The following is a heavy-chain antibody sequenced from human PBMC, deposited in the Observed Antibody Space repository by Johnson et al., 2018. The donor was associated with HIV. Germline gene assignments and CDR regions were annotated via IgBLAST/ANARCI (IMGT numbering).Heavy chain of an antibody. Sequence: VQLVESGGGLVQPGRSLRLSCAASGFTFDDYAMLWVRQAPGKGLEWVSGISWNSGSIGYADSVKGRFTISRDNAKNSLYLQMNSLRAEDTALYYCAKDISWITMSRGAFDIWGQGTMVTVSS. J-gene: IGHJ3*02. V-gene: IGHV3-9*01. CDR1: GFTFDDYA. CDR3: AKDISWITMSRGAFDI. CDR2: ISWNSGSI. D-gene: IGHD3-22*01.